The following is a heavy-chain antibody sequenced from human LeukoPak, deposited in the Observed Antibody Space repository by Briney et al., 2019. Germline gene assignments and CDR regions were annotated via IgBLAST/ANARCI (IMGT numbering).Heavy chain of an antibody. CDR1: GFTFSTYL. Sequence: GGSLRLSCAASGFTFSTYLMHWVPQVPGKGLVWVSRINGDGSSTTYADSVKGRFTTSRDNAKNTLYLQMNSLRAEATAVYYCAGATYYSDSSGYADIWGQGTMVTVSS. D-gene: IGHD3-22*01. V-gene: IGHV3-74*01. CDR2: INGDGSST. J-gene: IGHJ3*02. CDR3: AGATYYSDSSGYADI.